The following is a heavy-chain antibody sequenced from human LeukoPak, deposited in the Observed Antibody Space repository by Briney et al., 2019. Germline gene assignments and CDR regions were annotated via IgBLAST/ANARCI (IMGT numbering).Heavy chain of an antibody. D-gene: IGHD6-13*01. J-gene: IGHJ4*02. CDR3: ARGRAAAGTPVDY. V-gene: IGHV4-59*01. CDR2: IYYSGST. Sequence: SETLSLTCTVSGGSISNYYWSWIRQPPGKGLEWIGYIYYSGSTNYNPSLKSRVTISVDTSKNQFSLKLSSVTAADTAVYYCARGRAAAGTPVDYWGQGILVTVSS. CDR1: GGSISNYY.